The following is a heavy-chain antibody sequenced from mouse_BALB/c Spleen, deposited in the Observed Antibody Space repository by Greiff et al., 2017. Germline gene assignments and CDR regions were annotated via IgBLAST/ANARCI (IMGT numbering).Heavy chain of an antibody. CDR2: IYPSDSYT. D-gene: IGHD1-1*01. Sequence: QVQLQQPGAELVRPGASVKLSCKASGYTFTSYWINWVKQRPGQGLEWIGNIYPSDSYTNYNQKFKDKATLTVDKSSSTAYMQLSSPTSEDSAVYYCTRGYYGSSYGDYFDYWGQGTTLTVSS. V-gene: IGHV1-69*02. CDR1: GYTFTSYW. CDR3: TRGYYGSSYGDYFDY. J-gene: IGHJ2*01.